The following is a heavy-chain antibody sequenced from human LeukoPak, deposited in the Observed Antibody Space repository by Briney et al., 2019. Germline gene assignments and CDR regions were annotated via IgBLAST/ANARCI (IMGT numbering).Heavy chain of an antibody. CDR1: GGSISSYY. CDR3: ARQVPAANFDY. D-gene: IGHD2-2*01. CDR2: IYYSGST. V-gene: IGHV4-59*05. J-gene: IGHJ4*02. Sequence: SETLSLTCTVSGGSISSYYWSWIRQPAGKGLEWIGRIYYSGSTYYNPSLKSRVTISVDTSKNQFSLKLSSVTAADTAVYYCARQVPAANFDYWGQGTLVTVSS.